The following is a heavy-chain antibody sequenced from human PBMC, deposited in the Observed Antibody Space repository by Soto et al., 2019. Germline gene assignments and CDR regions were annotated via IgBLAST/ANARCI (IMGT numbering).Heavy chain of an antibody. CDR3: ATATISPVSATLYHYGMDF. V-gene: IGHV1-69*01. CDR2: IMPVFHTT. Sequence: QVQLVQSGAEVKKPGSSVKVSCQASGGTFNNFAFTWVRQAPGQGLEWLGGIMPVFHTTNIAQTFQDRITVTADDFTTTVYMEMTSLRYDDTAVYYCATATISPVSATLYHYGMDFW. J-gene: IGHJ6*01. CDR1: GGTFNNFA. D-gene: IGHD6-25*01.